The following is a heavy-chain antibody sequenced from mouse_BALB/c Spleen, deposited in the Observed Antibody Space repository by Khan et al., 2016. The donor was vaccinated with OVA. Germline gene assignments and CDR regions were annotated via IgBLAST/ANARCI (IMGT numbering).Heavy chain of an antibody. Sequence: QVQLKESGPGLVAPSQSLSITCTVSGFSLTSYGVHWVRQPPGKGLEWVGVIWAGGSTNYKSDLMSRLSISKDNSKCQVFLKMHSRQTDETAMYYWSRDLPYYRYDGYTMDYWGQGISVTVSS. D-gene: IGHD2-14*01. CDR2: IWAGGST. J-gene: IGHJ4*01. CDR1: GFSLTSYG. CDR3: SRDLPYYRYDGYTMDY. V-gene: IGHV2-9*02.